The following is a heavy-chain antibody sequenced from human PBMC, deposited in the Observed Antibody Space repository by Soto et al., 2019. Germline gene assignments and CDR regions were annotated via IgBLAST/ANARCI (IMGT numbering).Heavy chain of an antibody. CDR3: ARDGSVLRYFDPNWFDP. J-gene: IGHJ5*02. CDR2: ISSSSSYI. Sequence: GGSLRLSCAASGFTFSSYSMNWVRQAPGKGLEWVSSISSSSSYIYYADSVKGRFTISRDNAKNSLYLQMNSLRAEDTAVYYCARDGSVLRYFDPNWFDPWGQGTLVTVSS. D-gene: IGHD3-9*01. V-gene: IGHV3-21*01. CDR1: GFTFSSYS.